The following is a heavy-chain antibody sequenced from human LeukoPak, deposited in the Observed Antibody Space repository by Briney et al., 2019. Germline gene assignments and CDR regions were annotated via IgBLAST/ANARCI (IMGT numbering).Heavy chain of an antibody. V-gene: IGHV4-61*02. D-gene: IGHD5-24*01. CDR1: GGSISSGSYY. CDR3: ARGRDGYSD. Sequence: SQTLSLTCTVSGGSISSGSYYWSWIRQPAGKGLEWIGRIYTSGSTNYNPSLKSRVTISVDTSKNQFSLKLSSVTAADTAVYYCARGRDGYSDWGQGTLVTVSS. CDR2: IYTSGST. J-gene: IGHJ4*02.